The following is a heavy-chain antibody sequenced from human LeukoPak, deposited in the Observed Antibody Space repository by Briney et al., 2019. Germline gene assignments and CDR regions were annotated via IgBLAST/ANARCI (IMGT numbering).Heavy chain of an antibody. J-gene: IGHJ4*02. V-gene: IGHV4-4*07. D-gene: IGHD6-13*01. Sequence: SETLSLTCTVSGGSISSYYWSWIRQPAGKGLEWIGRIVPSGSTNYNPSLKSRVTMSVDTSKNQFSLNLNSVTAADTAVYYCAKEGAAPGPDFDYWGQGTLVIVSS. CDR1: GGSISSYY. CDR3: AKEGAAPGPDFDY. CDR2: IVPSGST.